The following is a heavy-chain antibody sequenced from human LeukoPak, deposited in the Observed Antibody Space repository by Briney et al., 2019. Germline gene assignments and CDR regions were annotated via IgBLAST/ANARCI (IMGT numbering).Heavy chain of an antibody. V-gene: IGHV1-8*01. Sequence: ASVKVSCKASGYTFTSYDINWVRQATGQGREWMGWMNPNSGNTGYAQKFQGRVTMTRNTSISTAYMELSSLRSEDTAVYYCAIRRSHDFWSGLDDYWGQRTLVTVSS. D-gene: IGHD3-3*01. J-gene: IGHJ4*02. CDR1: GYTFTSYD. CDR3: AIRRSHDFWSGLDDY. CDR2: MNPNSGNT.